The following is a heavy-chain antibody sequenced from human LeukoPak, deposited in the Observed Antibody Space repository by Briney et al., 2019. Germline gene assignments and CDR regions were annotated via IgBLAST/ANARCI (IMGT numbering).Heavy chain of an antibody. CDR3: AIGPLKWELPIDY. D-gene: IGHD1-26*01. V-gene: IGHV3-64*01. CDR1: GFTFSSYA. J-gene: IGHJ4*02. Sequence: GGSLRLSCAASGFTFSSYAMHWVRQAPGKGLEYVSAISSNGGSTYYANSVKGRFTISRDNSKNTLYLQMGSLRAEDMAVYYCAIGPLKWELPIDYWGQGTLVTVSS. CDR2: ISSNGGST.